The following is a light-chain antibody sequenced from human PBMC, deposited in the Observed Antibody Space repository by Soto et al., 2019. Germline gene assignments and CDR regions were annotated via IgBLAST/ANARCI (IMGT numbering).Light chain of an antibody. CDR1: SSDVGGYNF. CDR3: SSYAGSNIVV. V-gene: IGLV2-8*01. Sequence: QSVLTQPPSASGSPGQSVTISCTGTSSDVGGYNFVSWYQQHPGKAPKLMIYEVSERPSGVPDRFSGSKSGNTASLTVSGLQAEDEADYYCSSYAGSNIVVFGGGPKHTVL. CDR2: EVS. J-gene: IGLJ2*01.